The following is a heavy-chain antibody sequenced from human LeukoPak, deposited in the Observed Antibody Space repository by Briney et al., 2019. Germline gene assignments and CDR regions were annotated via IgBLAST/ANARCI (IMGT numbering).Heavy chain of an antibody. V-gene: IGHV3-33*01. D-gene: IGHD1-1*01. CDR2: LWYDGANK. CDR3: ARDPSGSWNDVGTFDS. Sequence: GGSLRLSCAASGFTFSNYGMHWVRQAPGEGLEWVALLWYDGANKNYADSVKGRFTISRDNSKNTVYLQMTSLRAEDTALYSCARDPSGSWNDVGTFDSWGQGTLVSVSS. CDR1: GFTFSNYG. J-gene: IGHJ4*02.